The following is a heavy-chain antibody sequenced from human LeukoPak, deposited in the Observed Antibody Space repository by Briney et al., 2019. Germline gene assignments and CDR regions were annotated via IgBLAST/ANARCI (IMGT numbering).Heavy chain of an antibody. CDR2: IYHSGST. Sequence: SETLSLTCTVSGYSISSGYYWGWIRQPPGKGLEWIGSIYHSGSTYYNPSLKSRVTISVDTSKNQFSLKLSSVTAADTAVYYCARAVVRGVIREFDYWGQGTLVTVSS. D-gene: IGHD3-10*01. V-gene: IGHV4-38-2*02. J-gene: IGHJ4*02. CDR1: GYSISSGYY. CDR3: ARAVVRGVIREFDY.